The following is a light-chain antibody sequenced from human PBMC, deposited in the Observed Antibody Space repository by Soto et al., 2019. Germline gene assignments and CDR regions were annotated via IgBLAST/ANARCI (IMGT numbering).Light chain of an antibody. CDR1: QSISSY. V-gene: IGKV1-39*01. CDR2: AAS. CDR3: QQTFSEFLYS. Sequence: DIRMTQSPSSLSASVGDRVTITCRASQSISSYLNWYQQKPGKAPKLLIYAASSLQSGVPSRFSGSGSGTDFTLTISSLQPEDFATYYCQQTFSEFLYSFGQGTKLEIK. J-gene: IGKJ2*01.